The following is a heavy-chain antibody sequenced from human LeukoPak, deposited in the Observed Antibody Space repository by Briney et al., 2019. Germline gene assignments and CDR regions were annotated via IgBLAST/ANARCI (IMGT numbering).Heavy chain of an antibody. CDR1: GFTFRNYV. CDR3: AKDSTYYYDSSGYTPDFDY. CDR2: TSSDLNVK. D-gene: IGHD3-22*01. V-gene: IGHV3-30*18. J-gene: IGHJ4*02. Sequence: GGSLRLSCAASGFTFRNYVIHWVRQAPGKGLEWVAVTSSDLNVKLYADSVKGRFTISRDNSKNTLYLQMNSLRAEDTAVYYCAKDSTYYYDSSGYTPDFDYWGQGTLVTVSS.